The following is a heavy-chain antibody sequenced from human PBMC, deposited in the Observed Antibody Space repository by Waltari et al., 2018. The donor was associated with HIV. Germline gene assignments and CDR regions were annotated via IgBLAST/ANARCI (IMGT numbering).Heavy chain of an antibody. CDR2: IIPIFGTA. CDR3: ARDLNAVELGTGTPGY. V-gene: IGHV1-69*01. J-gene: IGHJ4*02. D-gene: IGHD1-1*01. Sequence: QVQLVHSGAAVKKPGSSVQVSCKASGGSISTYAISWVRQAPGQGLEWMGGIIPIFGTANFAQKFQGRVTFTADVSTSTAYMELSSLTSKDTAVYYCARDLNAVELGTGTPGYWGQGTLVTVSS. CDR1: GGSISTYA.